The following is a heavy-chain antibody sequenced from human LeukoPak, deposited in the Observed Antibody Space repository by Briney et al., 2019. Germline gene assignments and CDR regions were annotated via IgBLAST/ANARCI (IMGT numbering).Heavy chain of an antibody. CDR1: GYTFTSYD. J-gene: IGHJ4*02. CDR3: ARAENFMVRGVIRY. Sequence: ASVKVSCKASGYTFTSYDINWVRQATGQGLEWMGWMNPNSGNTGYAQKLQGRVTITRNTSISTAYMELSSLRSEDTAVYYCARAENFMVRGVIRYWGQGTLVTVSS. CDR2: MNPNSGNT. V-gene: IGHV1-8*03. D-gene: IGHD3-10*01.